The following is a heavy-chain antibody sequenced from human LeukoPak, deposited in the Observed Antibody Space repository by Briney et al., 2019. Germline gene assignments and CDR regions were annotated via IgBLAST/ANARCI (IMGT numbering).Heavy chain of an antibody. CDR3: ASLIFRGPYYYYYYMDV. V-gene: IGHV3-74*01. Sequence: GGSLRLSCAASGFTFSSYWMHWVRQAPGKGLVWVSRINIDGSSTNYADSVKGRFTISRDNAKNTLYLQMNSLRAEDTAVYYCASLIFRGPYYYYYYMDVWGKGTTVTVSS. J-gene: IGHJ6*03. D-gene: IGHD3-10*01. CDR1: GFTFSSYW. CDR2: INIDGSST.